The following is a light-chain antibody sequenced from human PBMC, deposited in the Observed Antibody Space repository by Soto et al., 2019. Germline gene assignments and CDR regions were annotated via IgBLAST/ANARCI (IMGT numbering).Light chain of an antibody. CDR1: QSVSGNF. V-gene: IGKV3-20*01. J-gene: IGKJ1*01. CDR3: QVYNSSPWT. Sequence: EIVLTQSPGTLSLSPGERATLSCWASQSVSGNFLAWYQVKPGQAPRLVVYGASTRASGFPDRFSGSGSGTDFTLTISRLEPEDLAMYYCQVYNSSPWTFGQGTKVDIK. CDR2: GAS.